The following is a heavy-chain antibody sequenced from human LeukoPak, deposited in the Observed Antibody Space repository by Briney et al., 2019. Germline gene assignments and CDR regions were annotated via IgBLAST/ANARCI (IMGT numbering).Heavy chain of an antibody. D-gene: IGHD4-17*01. CDR2: IYYSGST. CDR3: ARERDYGDQNDAFDI. J-gene: IGHJ3*02. Sequence: TSQTLSLTXTVSGGSISSGDYYWSWIRQPPGEGLEWSGYIYYSGSTYYNPSLKSRVTISVDTSKNQFSLKLSSVTAADTAVYYCARERDYGDQNDAFDIWGQGTMVTVSS. CDR1: GGSISSGDYY. V-gene: IGHV4-30-4*08.